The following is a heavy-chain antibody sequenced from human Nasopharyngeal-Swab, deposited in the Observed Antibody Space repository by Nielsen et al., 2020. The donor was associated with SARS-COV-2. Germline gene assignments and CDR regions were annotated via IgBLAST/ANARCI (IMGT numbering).Heavy chain of an antibody. Sequence: WVRQAPGRGLEWMGIINPSGGSATYAQRFQGKVTMTRDTSTSTVFMELSSLKSEDTAVHYCARDRYGSGSFLGYWGQGTLVTVSS. CDR2: INPSGGSA. V-gene: IGHV1-46*01. J-gene: IGHJ4*02. CDR3: ARDRYGSGSFLGY. D-gene: IGHD3-10*01.